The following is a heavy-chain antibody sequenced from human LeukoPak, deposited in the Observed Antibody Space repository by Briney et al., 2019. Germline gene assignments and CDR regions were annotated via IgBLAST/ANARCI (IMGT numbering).Heavy chain of an antibody. CDR2: IHHSGRT. V-gene: IGHV4-38-2*02. J-gene: IGHJ5*01. CDR1: GYSISSGYY. Sequence: KPSETLSLTCTVSGYSISSGYYWGWIRQPPGKGLEWIGCIHHSGRTYYNPSLKSRVTISVDTSKNQFSLKVSSVTAADTAVYYCAREVDSWGQGTLVTVSS. CDR3: AREVDS.